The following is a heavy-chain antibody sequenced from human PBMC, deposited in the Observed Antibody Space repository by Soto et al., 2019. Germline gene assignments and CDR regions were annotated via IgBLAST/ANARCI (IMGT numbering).Heavy chain of an antibody. CDR3: ARESEDLTSNFDY. Sequence: SETLSLTCAVSGYSISSGYYWGWLRQPPGKGLEWIGSIYHGGSTYYNPSLNSRVTLSIDMTNNHVSLILNSVTAADTAVYYCARESEDLTSNFDYWGQGTLVTVSS. V-gene: IGHV4-38-2*02. CDR2: IYHGGST. J-gene: IGHJ4*02. CDR1: GYSISSGYY.